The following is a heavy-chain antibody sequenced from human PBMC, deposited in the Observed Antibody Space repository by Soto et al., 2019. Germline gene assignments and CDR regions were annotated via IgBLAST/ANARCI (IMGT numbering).Heavy chain of an antibody. CDR2: MYYTGVT. CDR3: ARGGEPLGYYGLDV. J-gene: IGHJ6*02. D-gene: IGHD3-10*01. V-gene: IGHV4-61*01. CDR1: GGSVRRGNHF. Sequence: SETLSLTCSVSGGSVRRGNHFWNWIRQPPGRGLEWLGYMYYTGVTNYNPSLKSRVSMSVDTSKNQFSLKLTSLTAADTAVYYCARGGEPLGYYGLDVWGQGITGTVS.